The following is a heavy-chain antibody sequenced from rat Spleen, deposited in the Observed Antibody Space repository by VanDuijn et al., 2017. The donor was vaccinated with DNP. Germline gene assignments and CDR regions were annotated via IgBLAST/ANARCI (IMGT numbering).Heavy chain of an antibody. V-gene: IGHV5-27*01. CDR3: TRGAGSPYWSFDF. CDR2: MSPSGTGI. J-gene: IGHJ1*01. D-gene: IGHD5-1*01. CDR1: GFTFSDYY. Sequence: EVQLVESGGGLVQPGRSLKLSCAASGFTFSDYYMAWVRQAPTKGLEWVATMSPSGTGIYYRASVKGRFTVSRDVPKTTLYLQMNSLRSEDTATYYCTRGAGSPYWSFDFWGPGTVVTVSS.